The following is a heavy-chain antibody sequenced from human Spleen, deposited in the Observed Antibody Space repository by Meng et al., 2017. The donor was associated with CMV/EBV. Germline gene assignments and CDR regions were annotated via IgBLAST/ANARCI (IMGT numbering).Heavy chain of an antibody. V-gene: IGHV3-7*01. CDR2: INQDESDM. D-gene: IGHD3-22*01. Sequence: GGPLRLSCAASGFTFSSYWMSWVRQAPGKGLEWVANINQDESDMYYVDSVKGRFTLSRDNAKNSLYLRMNSLRAEDTAVYYCVRDARPGYYDSSGQDYWGQGTLVTVSS. CDR1: GFTFSSYW. CDR3: VRDARPGYYDSSGQDY. J-gene: IGHJ4*02.